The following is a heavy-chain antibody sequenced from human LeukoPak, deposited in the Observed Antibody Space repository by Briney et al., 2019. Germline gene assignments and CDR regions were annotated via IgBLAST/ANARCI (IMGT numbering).Heavy chain of an antibody. CDR3: ARGFGTYYYYGMDV. V-gene: IGHV4-31*03. J-gene: IGHJ6*02. D-gene: IGHD1-14*01. Sequence: SQTLSLTCTVSGGSISSGGYCWSWIRQHPGKGLEWIGYIYYSGSTYYNPSLKSRVTISVDTSKNQFSLKLSSVTAADTAVYYCARGFGTYYYYGMDVWGQGTTVTVSS. CDR1: GGSISSGGYC. CDR2: IYYSGST.